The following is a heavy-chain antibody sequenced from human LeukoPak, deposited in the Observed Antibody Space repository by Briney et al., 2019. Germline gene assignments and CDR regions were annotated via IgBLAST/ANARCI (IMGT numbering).Heavy chain of an antibody. J-gene: IGHJ4*02. CDR1: GGSFSGYY. CDR3: ARRYSYGPWYFDY. Sequence: SETLSLTCAVYGGSFSGYYWSWIRQPPGKGLEWIGEINHSGGTNYNPSLKSRVTISVDTSKNQFSLKLSSVTAADTAVYYCARRYSYGPWYFDYWGQGTLVTVSS. CDR2: INHSGGT. V-gene: IGHV4-34*01. D-gene: IGHD5-18*01.